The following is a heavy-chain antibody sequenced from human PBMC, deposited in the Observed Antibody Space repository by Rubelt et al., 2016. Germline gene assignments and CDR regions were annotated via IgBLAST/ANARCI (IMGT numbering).Heavy chain of an antibody. Sequence: MSWVRQAPGKGLEWVGRIKSKTDGGSIDYAAPVKGRFTISRDDSKNTLYLQMNSLRDEDTAVYYCARVKGRLYGSGSYAGFDYWGQGTLLTVSS. CDR2: IKSKTDGGSI. CDR3: ARVKGRLYGSGSYAGFDY. D-gene: IGHD3-10*01. J-gene: IGHJ4*02. V-gene: IGHV3-15*01.